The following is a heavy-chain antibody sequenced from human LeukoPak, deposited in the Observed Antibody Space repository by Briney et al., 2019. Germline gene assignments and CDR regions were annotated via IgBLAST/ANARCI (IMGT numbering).Heavy chain of an antibody. Sequence: PSETLSLTCTVSGGSISSYYWSWVRQPAGKGLEWIGRIYTSGSTNYNPSLKSRVTMSVDTSKNQLSLKLSSVTAADTAVYYCARGSYYDSSGYYEPSLDPWGQGTLVTVSS. J-gene: IGHJ5*02. D-gene: IGHD3-22*01. V-gene: IGHV4-4*07. CDR2: IYTSGST. CDR3: ARGSYYDSSGYYEPSLDP. CDR1: GGSISSYY.